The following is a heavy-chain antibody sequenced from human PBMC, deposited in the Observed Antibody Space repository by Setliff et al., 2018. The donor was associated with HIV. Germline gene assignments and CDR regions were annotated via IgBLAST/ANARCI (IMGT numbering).Heavy chain of an antibody. CDR3: ARGHSGNDY. Sequence: ASVKVSCKASGYTFTNYDINWVRQATGQGLEWMGRMDPNSGNTEYAQQFQGRVTMTRNTSISTAYMELSSLRSEDTAIYYCARGHSGNDYWGQGTLVTVSS. CDR2: MDPNSGNT. V-gene: IGHV1-8*02. J-gene: IGHJ4*02. D-gene: IGHD1-1*01. CDR1: GYTFTNYD.